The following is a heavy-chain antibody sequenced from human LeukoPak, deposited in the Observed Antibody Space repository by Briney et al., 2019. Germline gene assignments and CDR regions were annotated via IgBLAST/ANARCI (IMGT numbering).Heavy chain of an antibody. J-gene: IGHJ4*02. CDR2: ISAYNGNT. V-gene: IGHV1-18*01. D-gene: IGHD2-21*02. CDR1: GYTFTSYG. CDR3: AAREGHCGGDCYPYFFDY. Sequence: ASVKVSCKASGYTFTSYGISWVRQAPGQGLEWMGWISAYNGNTNYAQKLQGRVTTTTDTSTSTAYMELRSLRSDDTAVYYCAAREGHCGGDCYPYFFDYWGQGTLVTVSS.